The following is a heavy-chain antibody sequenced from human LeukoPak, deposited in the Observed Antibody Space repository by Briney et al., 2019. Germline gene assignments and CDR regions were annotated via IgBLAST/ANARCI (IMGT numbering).Heavy chain of an antibody. V-gene: IGHV4-59*01. D-gene: IGHD5-18*01. Sequence: SETLSLTCTVSGGSISSYYWSWIRQPPGKGLEWIGYIYYSGSTNYNPSLKSRVTISVDTSKNQFSLKLSSVTAADTAVYYCARWATAMVSVSAFDIWGQGTMVTVSS. CDR2: IYYSGST. J-gene: IGHJ3*02. CDR1: GGSISSYY. CDR3: ARWATAMVSVSAFDI.